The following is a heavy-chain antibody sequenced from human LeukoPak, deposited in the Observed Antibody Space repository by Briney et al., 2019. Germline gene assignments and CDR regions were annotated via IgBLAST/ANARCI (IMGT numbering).Heavy chain of an antibody. CDR2: MNPNSGNT. CDR3: ATRFHYDSSGYYWEWFDP. Sequence: GASVKVSCKASGYTFTSYDINWVRQATGQGLEWMGWMNPNSGNTGYAQKFQGRVTTTRNTSISTAYMELSSLRSEDTAVYYCATRFHYDSSGYYWEWFDPWGQGTLVTVSS. V-gene: IGHV1-8*01. CDR1: GYTFTSYD. D-gene: IGHD3-22*01. J-gene: IGHJ5*02.